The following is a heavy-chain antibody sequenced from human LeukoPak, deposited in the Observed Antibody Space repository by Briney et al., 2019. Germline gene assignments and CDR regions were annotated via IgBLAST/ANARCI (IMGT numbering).Heavy chain of an antibody. CDR2: ITTYNGYT. CDR3: ARLSGSYYIFDY. D-gene: IGHD1-26*01. V-gene: IGHV1-18*01. Sequence: ASVTVSCTASGYTFTNYGISWMRQAPGQGLEWMGWITTYNGYTNYAQKFQGRVTMTTDTSTSTAHMELRSLRSDDAAVYYCARLSGSYYIFDYWGQGTLVTVSS. J-gene: IGHJ4*02. CDR1: GYTFTNYG.